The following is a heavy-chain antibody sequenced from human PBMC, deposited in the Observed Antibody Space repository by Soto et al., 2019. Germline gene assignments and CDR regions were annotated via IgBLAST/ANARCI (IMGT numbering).Heavy chain of an antibody. CDR2: IFYSGDT. CDR3: EREGRLQSLHY. CDR1: GGSISNPDYY. V-gene: IGHV4-30-4*01. J-gene: IGHJ4*02. D-gene: IGHD4-4*01. Sequence: PSETLSLTCTVSGGSISNPDYYWNWIRQPPGKGLEWIGSIFYSGDTSYNPSLKSRLNISVDTSKNQFSLNLTSVTASDTAVYFCEREGRLQSLHYWGQGPVVPVYS.